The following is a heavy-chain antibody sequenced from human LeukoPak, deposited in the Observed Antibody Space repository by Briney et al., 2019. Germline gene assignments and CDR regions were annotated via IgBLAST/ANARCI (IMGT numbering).Heavy chain of an antibody. D-gene: IGHD4-17*01. V-gene: IGHV3-74*01. CDR3: ARGYGDWFDP. CDR2: INSDESRT. J-gene: IGHJ5*02. Sequence: GGSLTLSCAASGFTFNSYWMHWVRQAPGKELVWVSRINSDESRTAYADSVKGRFSISRDNAKNTLYLQMNSLRAEDTAVYYCARGYGDWFDPWGQGTLVTVSS. CDR1: GFTFNSYW.